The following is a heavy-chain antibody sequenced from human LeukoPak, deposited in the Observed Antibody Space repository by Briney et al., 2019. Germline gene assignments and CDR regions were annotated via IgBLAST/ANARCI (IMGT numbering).Heavy chain of an antibody. V-gene: IGHV3-30*04. CDR2: ISYDGSNK. Sequence: PGGSLRLSCAASGFTFSSYAMHWVRQAPGKGLEWVAIISYDGSNKYYADSVKGRFTISRDNSKNTLYLQMNSLRAEDTAVYYCARDSLGYYYYGMDVWGQGTTVTVSS. CDR1: GFTFSSYA. J-gene: IGHJ6*02. CDR3: ARDSLGYYYYGMDV.